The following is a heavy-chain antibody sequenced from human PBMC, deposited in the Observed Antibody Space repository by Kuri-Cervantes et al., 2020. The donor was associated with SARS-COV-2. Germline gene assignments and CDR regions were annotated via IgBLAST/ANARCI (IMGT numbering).Heavy chain of an antibody. Sequence: GSLRLSCTVSGGSISSYYWGWIRQPPGKGLEWIGSIYHSGSTYYNPSLKSRVTISVDTSKNQFSLKLSSVTAADTAVYYCVREGIAARPSHFDYWGQGTLVTVSS. CDR2: IYHSGST. CDR3: VREGIAARPSHFDY. CDR1: GGSISSYY. D-gene: IGHD6-6*01. J-gene: IGHJ4*02. V-gene: IGHV4-38-2*02.